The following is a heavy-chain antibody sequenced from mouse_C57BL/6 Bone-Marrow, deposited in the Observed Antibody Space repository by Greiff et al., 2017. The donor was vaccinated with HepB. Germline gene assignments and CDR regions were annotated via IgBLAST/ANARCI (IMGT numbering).Heavy chain of an antibody. J-gene: IGHJ3*01. CDR3: ARSPYDGYYKDWFAY. CDR1: GYSFTGYY. D-gene: IGHD2-3*01. Sequence: EVKLMESGPELVKPGASVKISCKASGYSFTGYYMNWVKQSPEKSLEWIGEINPSTGGTTYNQKFKAKATLTVDKSSSTAYMQLKSLTSEDSAVYYCARSPYDGYYKDWFAYWGQGTLVTVSA. V-gene: IGHV1-42*01. CDR2: INPSTGGT.